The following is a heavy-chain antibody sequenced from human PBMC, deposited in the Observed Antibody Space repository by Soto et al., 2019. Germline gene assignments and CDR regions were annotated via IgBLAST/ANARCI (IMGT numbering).Heavy chain of an antibody. D-gene: IGHD2-2*01. CDR3: ARDHYCSSTSCRFFDQAGNWFDP. CDR2: IYYRGST. Sequence: QVQLQESGPGLVKPSQTLSLTCTVSGGSISSGGYYWSWIRQHPGKGLEWIGYIYYRGSTYYNPSLKSRGTITVATSKNQCALKLSSVTAADTAVYYSARDHYCSSTSCRFFDQAGNWFDPWGQGTLVTVSS. V-gene: IGHV4-31*03. CDR1: GGSISSGGYY. J-gene: IGHJ5*02.